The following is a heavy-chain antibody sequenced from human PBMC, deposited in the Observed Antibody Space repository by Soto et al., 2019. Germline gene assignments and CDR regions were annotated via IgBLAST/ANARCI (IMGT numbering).Heavy chain of an antibody. J-gene: IGHJ4*02. CDR3: ADSWLPTSY. CDR2: ISPDGRTT. Sequence: PRGSLRLSCAASGFSLSHYWMHWVRQAPGKGLVWVSRISPDGRTTTYADSVKGRFTISRDNAKSTLYLQMNSLTVEDGAVYYCADSWLPTSYWGPGTLVTVSS. V-gene: IGHV3-74*01. CDR1: GFSLSHYW. D-gene: IGHD3-10*01.